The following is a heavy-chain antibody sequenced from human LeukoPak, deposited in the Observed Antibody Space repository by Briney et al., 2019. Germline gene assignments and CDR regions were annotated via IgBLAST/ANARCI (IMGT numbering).Heavy chain of an antibody. CDR1: GGTFSSYA. Sequence: GASVKVSCKASGGTFSSYAISWVRQAPGQGLEWMGGIIPIFGTANYAQKLQGRVTMTTDTSTSTAYMELRSLRSDDTAVYYCARGGYDFWSGYRRIDAFDIWGQGTMVTVSS. D-gene: IGHD3-3*01. V-gene: IGHV1-69*05. CDR2: IIPIFGTA. CDR3: ARGGYDFWSGYRRIDAFDI. J-gene: IGHJ3*02.